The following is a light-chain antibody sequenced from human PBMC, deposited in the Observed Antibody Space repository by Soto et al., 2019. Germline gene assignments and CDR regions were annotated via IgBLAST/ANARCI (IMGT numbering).Light chain of an antibody. CDR2: RNN. CDR3: AAWDGSLSGPV. CDR1: SANIGSNY. Sequence: QSVLTQPPSASGTPGQRVTIFCSGSSANIGSNYVYWYQQLPGTAPKLLMSRNNQRPSVVPDRFSGSKSGTSASLAIRGLRSEDEADYYCAAWDGSLSGPVFGGWTKLTVL. J-gene: IGLJ2*01. V-gene: IGLV1-47*01.